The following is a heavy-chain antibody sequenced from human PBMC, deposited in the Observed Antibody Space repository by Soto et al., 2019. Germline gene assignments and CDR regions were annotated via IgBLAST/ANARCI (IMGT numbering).Heavy chain of an antibody. Sequence: QMQVVQSGPEVTKPGTSVTVSCKTSGIIFRNSAVQWVRQARGQRLEWLGYIIIAGGGTKYSQNLPGKITITRDISTNTAYMELSSLRSEDTAIYYCAAEIYGGGRCCSFDIWGKETMITVSS. CDR2: IIIAGGGT. D-gene: IGHD2-21*02. CDR3: AAEIYGGGRCCSFDI. J-gene: IGHJ3*02. V-gene: IGHV1-58*01. CDR1: GIIFRNSA.